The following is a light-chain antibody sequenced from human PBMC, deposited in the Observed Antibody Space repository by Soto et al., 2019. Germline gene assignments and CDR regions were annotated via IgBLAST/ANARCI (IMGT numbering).Light chain of an antibody. Sequence: EIVLTQSPDTLSSPPGERLTLSCRASQSVRNNYLAWYQLKPGQAPRLLIYDASNRATGIPARFSGSGSGTDFTLTISSLQAEDFATYYCQQTRSYPSTFGGGTKVDI. CDR3: QQTRSYPST. CDR1: QSVRNNY. CDR2: DAS. V-gene: IGKV3-20*01. J-gene: IGKJ4*01.